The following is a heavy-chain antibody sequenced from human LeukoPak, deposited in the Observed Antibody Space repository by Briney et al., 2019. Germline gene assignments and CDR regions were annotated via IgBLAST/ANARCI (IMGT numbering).Heavy chain of an antibody. CDR2: IKEDGSEK. CDR3: SRDFGGL. V-gene: IGHV3-7*01. D-gene: IGHD3-16*01. CDR1: GFTFSSYW. Sequence: PGGSLRLSCAASGFTFSSYWMSWIRQAPGKGLEWVANIKEDGSEKNYVDSVKGRFTISRDNAKNSLYLQMNSLRVEDTAVYSCSRDFGGLWGQGTMVTVSS. J-gene: IGHJ3*01.